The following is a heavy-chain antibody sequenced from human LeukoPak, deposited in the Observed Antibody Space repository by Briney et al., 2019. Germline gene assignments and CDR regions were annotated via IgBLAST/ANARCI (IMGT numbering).Heavy chain of an antibody. J-gene: IGHJ4*02. D-gene: IGHD2-15*01. CDR1: GFNFNAYA. V-gene: IGHV3-48*02. CDR2: ISSGSSTI. Sequence: GGSLRLSCAGSGFNFNAYAMNWVRQAPGKGLEWISYISSGSSTIYYSGSVRGRFSISRDNAENTVYLEMNSPGDGETDVYYCARVGGWQLPKFDYWGRGTLVTVSS. CDR3: ARVGGWQLPKFDY.